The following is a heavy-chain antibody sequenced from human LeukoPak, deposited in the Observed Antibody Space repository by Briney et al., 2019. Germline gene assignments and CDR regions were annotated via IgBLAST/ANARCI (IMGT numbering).Heavy chain of an antibody. D-gene: IGHD6-13*01. CDR3: ASAAAQLDTFDY. Sequence: HPGGSLRLSCAGSGITFSNAWMSWVRQAPGKGLEWVSAISGSGGSTYYADSVKGRFTISRDNSKNTLYLQMNSLRAEDTAVYYCASAAAQLDTFDYWGQGTLVTVSS. V-gene: IGHV3-23*01. CDR2: ISGSGGST. J-gene: IGHJ4*02. CDR1: GITFSNAW.